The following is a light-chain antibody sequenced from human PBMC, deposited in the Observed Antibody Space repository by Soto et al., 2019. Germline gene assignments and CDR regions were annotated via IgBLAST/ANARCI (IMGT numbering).Light chain of an antibody. CDR2: GAS. J-gene: IGKJ2*01. V-gene: IGKV3-20*01. Sequence: EIVLTQSPGTLSLSPGERATLSCRASQSVGSNYLAWYQQKPGQAPRLLISGASSRATGIPDRFRGSGSGTDFILTVTRLEPEDSAVYYCQQYGSSPRTFGQGTKLEIK. CDR3: QQYGSSPRT. CDR1: QSVGSNY.